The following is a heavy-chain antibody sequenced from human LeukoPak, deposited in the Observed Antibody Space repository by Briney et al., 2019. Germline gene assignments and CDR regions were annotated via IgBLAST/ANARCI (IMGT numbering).Heavy chain of an antibody. Sequence: SETLSLTCAVYGGSFSGYYWSWIRQPPGKGLEWIGEINHSGSTNYNPSLKSRVTISVDTSKNQFSLKLSSVTAADTAVYYCARQVNWNPPTRPDCYYFDYWGQGTLVTVSS. D-gene: IGHD1-20*01. CDR2: INHSGST. V-gene: IGHV4-34*01. CDR3: ARQVNWNPPTRPDCYYFDY. CDR1: GGSFSGYY. J-gene: IGHJ4*02.